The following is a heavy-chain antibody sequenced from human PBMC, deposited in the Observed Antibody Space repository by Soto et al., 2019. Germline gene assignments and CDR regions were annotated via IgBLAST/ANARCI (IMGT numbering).Heavy chain of an antibody. V-gene: IGHV1-69*01. D-gene: IGHD6-13*01. J-gene: IGHJ3*02. CDR3: ARVGHYSSSWYDAFDI. Sequence: QVQLVQSGAEVKKPGSSVKVSCKASGGTFSSYAISWVRQAPGQGLEWMGGIIPIFGTANYAQKLQGRVTIPADEYTSTAYMELSSLMSEDTAVYYCARVGHYSSSWYDAFDIWGQGTMVTVSS. CDR2: IIPIFGTA. CDR1: GGTFSSYA.